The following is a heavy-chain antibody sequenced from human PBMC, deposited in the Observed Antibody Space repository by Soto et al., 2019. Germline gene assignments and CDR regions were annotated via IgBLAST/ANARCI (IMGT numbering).Heavy chain of an antibody. CDR2: IWYDGSNK. D-gene: IGHD2-2*01. J-gene: IGHJ6*02. CDR3: ARDRVPADRDYYYGMDV. Sequence: GGSLRLSCAASGFTFSSYGMHWVRQAPGKGLEWVAVIWYDGSNKYYADSVKGRFTISRDNSKNTLYLQMNSLRAEDTAVYYCARDRVPADRDYYYGMDVWGQGTTVTVSS. CDR1: GFTFSSYG. V-gene: IGHV3-33*01.